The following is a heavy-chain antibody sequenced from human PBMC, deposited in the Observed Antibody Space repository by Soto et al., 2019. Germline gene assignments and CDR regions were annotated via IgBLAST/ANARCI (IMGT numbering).Heavy chain of an antibody. J-gene: IGHJ3*02. Sequence: ASVNVSCKASGGTFISYAISWVRQAPGQGLEWMGGIIPIFGTANYAQKFQGRVTITADESTSTAYMELSSLRSEDTAVYYCARDRGSSGYFTDAFDIWGQGTMVTVSS. CDR3: ARDRGSSGYFTDAFDI. V-gene: IGHV1-69*01. CDR1: GGTFISYA. D-gene: IGHD3-22*01. CDR2: IIPIFGTA.